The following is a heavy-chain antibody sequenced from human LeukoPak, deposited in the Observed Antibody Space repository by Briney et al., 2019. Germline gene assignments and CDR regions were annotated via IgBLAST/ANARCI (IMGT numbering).Heavy chain of an antibody. CDR2: MWYDGGNK. D-gene: IGHD5-12*01. CDR3: AKEANAFDT. Sequence: PAGGSLRLSCAASGFTFSNYVMHWVRQAPGKGLEWVALMWYDGGNKYYADSVKGRFTISRDNSKNTLYLEMNSLRAEDMAVYYCAKEANAFDTWGQGTMVTVSS. CDR1: GFTFSNYV. V-gene: IGHV3-30*02. J-gene: IGHJ3*02.